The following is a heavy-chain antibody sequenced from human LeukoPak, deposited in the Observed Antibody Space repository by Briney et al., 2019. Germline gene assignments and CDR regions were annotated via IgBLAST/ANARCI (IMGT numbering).Heavy chain of an antibody. D-gene: IGHD3-10*01. J-gene: IGHJ4*02. CDR1: GFTFSSYW. V-gene: IGHV3-7*01. CDR3: ARDRGSKQSDY. Sequence: GGSLRLSCAASGFTFSSYWMSWVRQAPGKGLEWVANIKKDGSNKYYVESLKGRFTISRDNAKNSMYLQMNSLRVEDTAVYYCARDRGSKQSDYWGQGTLVTVSS. CDR2: IKKDGSNK.